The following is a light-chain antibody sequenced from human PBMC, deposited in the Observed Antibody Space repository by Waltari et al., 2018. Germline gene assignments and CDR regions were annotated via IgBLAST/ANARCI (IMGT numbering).Light chain of an antibody. CDR2: QAS. CDR3: QQCNSFSYT. V-gene: IGKV1-5*03. CDR1: QSVRNC. J-gene: IGKJ2*01. Sequence: DIQMTQSPSTLSASVGDRVTITCRASQSVRNCLAWYQQKPGKAPELLIYQASSLPSGVPSRFSVSGSGTEFTLTISSLQPDDFATYYCQQCNSFSYTFGQGTKLETK.